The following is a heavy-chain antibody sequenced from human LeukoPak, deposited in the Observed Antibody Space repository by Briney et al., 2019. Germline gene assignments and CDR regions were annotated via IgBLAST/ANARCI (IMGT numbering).Heavy chain of an antibody. D-gene: IGHD1-26*01. CDR2: TSYSGST. CDR1: GGSVSSGDYY. Sequence: SETLSLTCTLSGGSVSSGDYYWSWIRQPPGKGLEWIGYTSYSGSTNYNPSLKSRITISIDKSKNQFFLKFSSVTAADTAVYFCASGRGYSGSFFYYFDSWGQGTLATVSS. CDR3: ASGRGYSGSFFYYFDS. V-gene: IGHV4-61*08. J-gene: IGHJ4*02.